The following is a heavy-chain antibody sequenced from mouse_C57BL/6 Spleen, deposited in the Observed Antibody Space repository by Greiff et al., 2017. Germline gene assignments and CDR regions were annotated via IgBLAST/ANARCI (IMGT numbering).Heavy chain of an antibody. D-gene: IGHD1-1*01. CDR1: GYTFTDYN. Sequence: EVQLQQSGPELVKPGASVKMSCTASGYTFTDYNMHWVKQSHGKSLEWIGNINPNNGGTSYNQKFKGKATLTVNKSSSTAYMELRSLTSEDSAVYYCAREIYYYGSSYRYCDVWGTGTTVTVSS. CDR3: AREIYYYGSSYRYCDV. V-gene: IGHV1-22*01. CDR2: INPNNGGT. J-gene: IGHJ1*03.